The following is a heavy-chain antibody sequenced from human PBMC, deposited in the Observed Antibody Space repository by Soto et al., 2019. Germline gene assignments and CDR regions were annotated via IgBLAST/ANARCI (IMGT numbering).Heavy chain of an antibody. D-gene: IGHD3-9*01. V-gene: IGHV1-24*01. CDR2: FDPEDGET. CDR3: ATGSRDILTGYPYYYYYVMDV. J-gene: IGHJ6*02. CDR1: GYTLTELS. Sequence: ASVKVSCKVSGYTLTELSMHWVRQAPGKGLEWMGGFDPEDGETIYAQKFQGRVTMTEDTSTDTAYMELSSLRSEDTAVYYCATGSRDILTGYPYYYYYVMDVWGQGTTVTVSS.